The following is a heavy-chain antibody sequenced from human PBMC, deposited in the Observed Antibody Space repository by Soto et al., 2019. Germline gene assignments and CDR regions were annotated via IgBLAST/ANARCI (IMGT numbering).Heavy chain of an antibody. CDR1: GFSLTTGAVG. D-gene: IGHD3-10*01. CDR2: VYATKAI. CDR3: AHGRSVGSTYFFEY. V-gene: IGHV2-5*01. J-gene: IGHJ4*02. Sequence: QITLKESGPTLVKPTQTLTLTCTFSGFSLTTGAVGVGWIRQPPGTALEWLALVYATKAIRYSPPLKNRLTITKDTSKNPVVLTMTNLDPSDTATYSCAHGRSVGSTYFFEYWGQGTLVTVSS.